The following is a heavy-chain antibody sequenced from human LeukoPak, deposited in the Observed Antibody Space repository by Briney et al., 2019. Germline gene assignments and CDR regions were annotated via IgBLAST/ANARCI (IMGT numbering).Heavy chain of an antibody. CDR2: ISSSSSYI. D-gene: IGHD6-13*01. CDR1: GFTFSTYW. Sequence: GGSLRLSCEASGFTFSTYWVTWVRQAPGKGLEWVSSISSSSSYIYYADSVKGRFTISRDNAKNSLYLQMNSLRAEDTAVYYCARAPAAAVSLDYWGQGTLVTVSS. J-gene: IGHJ4*02. CDR3: ARAPAAAVSLDY. V-gene: IGHV3-21*01.